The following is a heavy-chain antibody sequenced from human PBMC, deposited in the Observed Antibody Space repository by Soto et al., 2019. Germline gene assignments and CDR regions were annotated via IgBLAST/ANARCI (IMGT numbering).Heavy chain of an antibody. Sequence: TSETLSLTSPVSGGSIISGGYYWTWIRQPPGTGLEWIGEINHSGSTNYNPSLKSRVTISVDTSKNQFSLKLSSVTAADTAVYYCASQHYYDSSGYYVVYWGQGTLVTVSS. CDR3: ASQHYYDSSGYYVVY. V-gene: IGHV4-39*01. CDR1: GGSIISGGYY. CDR2: INHSGST. D-gene: IGHD3-22*01. J-gene: IGHJ4*02.